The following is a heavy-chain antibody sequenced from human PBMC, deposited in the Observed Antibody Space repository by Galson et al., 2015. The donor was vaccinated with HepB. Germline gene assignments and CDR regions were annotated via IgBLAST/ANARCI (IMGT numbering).Heavy chain of an antibody. CDR1: GFSLSTNEVG. CDR3: AHSVRGPLDY. D-gene: IGHD3/OR15-3a*01. CDR2: IYWDDDK. Sequence: PALVKPTQTLTLTCTFSGFSLSTNEVGVGWIRQPPGKALEWLGFIYWDDDKRYSPSMKSRVSITKDTSKNQVVLIMTNMVPVDTATYYCAHSVRGPLDYWGQGTVVTVSS. J-gene: IGHJ4*02. V-gene: IGHV2-5*02.